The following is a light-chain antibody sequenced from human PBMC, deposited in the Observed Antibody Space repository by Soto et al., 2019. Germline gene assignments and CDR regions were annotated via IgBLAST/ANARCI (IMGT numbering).Light chain of an antibody. J-gene: IGLJ2*01. V-gene: IGLV2-14*01. Sequence: QSALTQPASVSGSPGQSITISCAGTSSDVGGYHYVSWYQQYPGEAPQLMIYEVSNRPSGISNRFSGSKSGNTASLTISGLQAEDEAEYYCSSYTSRNTLVFGGGTKVTVL. CDR3: SSYTSRNTLV. CDR1: SSDVGGYHY. CDR2: EVS.